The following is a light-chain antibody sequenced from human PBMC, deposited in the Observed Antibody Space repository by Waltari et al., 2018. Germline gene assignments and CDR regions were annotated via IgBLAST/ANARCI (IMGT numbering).Light chain of an antibody. CDR2: GAT. J-gene: IGKJ1*01. Sequence: DIQMTQSLPSLSASVGDTVTITCRASQGISSYLNWFQQKPGKPPKLLIYGATSLQSGVPTRFSGSGSGTEFTLTISSLQPEDFASYYCLQQNFYPWTFGQGTKVEIK. CDR3: LQQNFYPWT. V-gene: IGKV1-17*01. CDR1: QGISSY.